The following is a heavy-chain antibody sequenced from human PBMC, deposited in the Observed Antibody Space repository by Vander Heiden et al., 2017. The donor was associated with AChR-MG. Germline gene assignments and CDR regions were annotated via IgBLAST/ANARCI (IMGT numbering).Heavy chain of an antibody. CDR3: ARDSGYYGSGSSGWFDP. CDR2: IIPILGIA. CDR1: GGTFSSYA. D-gene: IGHD3-10*01. V-gene: IGHV1-69*04. Sequence: QVQLVQSGAEVKKPGYSVKVSCKASGGTFSSYAISWVRQAPGQGLEWMGRIIPILGIANYAQKFQGRVTITADKSTSTAYMELSSLRSEDTAVYYCARDSGYYGSGSSGWFDPWGQGTLVTVSS. J-gene: IGHJ5*02.